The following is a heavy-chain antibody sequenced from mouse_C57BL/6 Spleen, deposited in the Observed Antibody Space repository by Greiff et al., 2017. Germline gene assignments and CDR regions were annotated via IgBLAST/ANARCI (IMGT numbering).Heavy chain of an antibody. V-gene: IGHV1-80*01. D-gene: IGHD1-1*01. CDR1: GYAFSSYW. CDR3: ARDYGSSHYAMDY. CDR2: IYPGDGDT. J-gene: IGHJ4*01. Sequence: VKVVESGAELVKPGASVKISCKASGYAFSSYWMNWVKQRPGKGLEWIGQIYPGDGDTNYNGKFKGKATLTADKSSSTAYMQLSSLTSEDSAVYFCARDYGSSHYAMDYWGQGTSVTVSS.